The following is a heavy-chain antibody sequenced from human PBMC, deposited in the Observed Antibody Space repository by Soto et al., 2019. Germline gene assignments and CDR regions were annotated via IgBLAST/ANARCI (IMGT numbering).Heavy chain of an antibody. J-gene: IGHJ5*02. D-gene: IGHD3-10*01. CDR3: APGGTMVRGVLITYYDYKYTCFAP. V-gene: IGHV1-18*01. CDR2: ISAYNGNT. Sequence: ASVKVSCKASGYTFTSYGISWVRQAPGQGLEWMGWISAYNGNTNYAQKLQGRVTMTTDTSTSTAYMELRSLRSDDTAVYYCAPGGTMVRGVLITYYDYKYTCFAPPRQRTLVTVSS. CDR1: GYTFTSYG.